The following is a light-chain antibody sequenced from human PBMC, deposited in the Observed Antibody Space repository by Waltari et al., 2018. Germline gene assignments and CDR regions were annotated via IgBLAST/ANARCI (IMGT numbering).Light chain of an antibody. J-gene: IGLJ1*01. V-gene: IGLV4-69*01. Sequence: QLVLPQSPSAPASLCASVKLTCTLRSGHSNSATPPHHQQAEKGPRYLMKLNRDGSHNKGHGIPDRFSGSTSGAERYLTISSLQSEDEADYYCQTWGAGIRVFGTGTKVTVL. CDR1: SGHSNSA. CDR2: LNRDGSH. CDR3: QTWGAGIRV.